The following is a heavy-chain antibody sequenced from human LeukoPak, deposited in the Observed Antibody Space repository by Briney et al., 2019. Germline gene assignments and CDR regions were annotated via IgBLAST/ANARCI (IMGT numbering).Heavy chain of an antibody. D-gene: IGHD1-14*01. Sequence: GSLRLSCAASGFTFSSYWMSWVRQPPGKGLEWIGGIYYSGSTYYNPSLKSRVTISVDTSKNQFSLKLSSVTAADTAVYYCARGTGSPGAFDIWGQGTMVTVSS. CDR2: IYYSGST. CDR1: GFTFSSYW. CDR3: ARGTGSPGAFDI. J-gene: IGHJ3*02. V-gene: IGHV4-4*02.